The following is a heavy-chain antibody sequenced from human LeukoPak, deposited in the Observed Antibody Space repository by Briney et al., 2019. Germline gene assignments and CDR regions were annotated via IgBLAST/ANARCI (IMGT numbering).Heavy chain of an antibody. V-gene: IGHV4-59*08. CDR1: GGSISSYY. Sequence: SETLSLTCTVSGGSISSYYWSWIRQPPGKGLEWIGYIYYSGSTNYNPSLKSRVTISGDTSRNQFSLRLTSVTAADTAVYYCARASYSYDINGWVPFDYWGQGTLVTVSS. CDR2: IYYSGST. J-gene: IGHJ4*02. CDR3: ARASYSYDINGWVPFDY. D-gene: IGHD3-22*01.